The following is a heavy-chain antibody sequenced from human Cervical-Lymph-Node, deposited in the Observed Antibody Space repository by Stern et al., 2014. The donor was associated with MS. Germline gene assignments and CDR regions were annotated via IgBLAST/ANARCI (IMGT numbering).Heavy chain of an antibody. CDR3: ARDSRHYDTTFYFDS. CDR1: GGTFSSYA. CDR2: IIPIFGTA. Sequence: VQMVQSGAEVKKPGSSVKVSCKASGGTFSSYAINWVRQAPGQGPEWMGGIIPIFGTANYSQKFQGRVTINAYESTATAYMELSSLRSEDTAVYYCARDSRHYDTTFYFDSWGQGTLVTVSS. J-gene: IGHJ4*02. D-gene: IGHD2/OR15-2a*01. V-gene: IGHV1-69*01.